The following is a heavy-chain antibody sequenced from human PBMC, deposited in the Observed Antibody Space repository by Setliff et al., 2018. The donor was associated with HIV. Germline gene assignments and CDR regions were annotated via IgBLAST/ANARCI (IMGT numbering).Heavy chain of an antibody. CDR2: VYHSGST. CDR1: GYSVCSGYY. D-gene: IGHD5-18*01. Sequence: ETLSLTRVVSGYSVCSGYYWGWIRQTPGEGLEWIGSVYHSGSTYYNQSLKSRITISIDTSKNHFSLRLTFVTAADTAVYYCARLAPAMVYELDYWGPGMLVTVSS. J-gene: IGHJ4*02. V-gene: IGHV4-38-2*01. CDR3: ARLAPAMVYELDY.